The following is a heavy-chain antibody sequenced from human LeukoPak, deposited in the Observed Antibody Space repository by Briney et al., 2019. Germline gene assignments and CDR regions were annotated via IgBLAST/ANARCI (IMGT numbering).Heavy chain of an antibody. CDR1: GGSISSYY. CDR3: ASQKGGATKGAYFDY. J-gene: IGHJ4*02. Sequence: SETLSLTCTVSGGSISSYYWSWIRQPPGKGLEWIGYIYYSGSTNYNPSLKSRVTISVDTSKNQFSLKLSSVTAADTAVYYCASQKGGATKGAYFDYWGQGTLVTVSS. D-gene: IGHD1-26*01. CDR2: IYYSGST. V-gene: IGHV4-59*08.